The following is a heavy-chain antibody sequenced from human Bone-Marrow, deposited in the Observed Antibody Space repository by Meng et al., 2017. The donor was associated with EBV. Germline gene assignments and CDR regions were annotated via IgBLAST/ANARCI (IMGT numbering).Heavy chain of an antibody. V-gene: IGHV3-15*01. Sequence: VRRVGSGGGLKMPGGCLRLSCEASGFTFRNAWMSWVRKATGKGLEWVGRIKSKTDGGTTDYAAPVKGRFTISRDDSKNTLYLQMNSLKTEDTAVYYCTRWSYGGTAYWGQGTLVTVSS. D-gene: IGHD4-23*01. CDR2: IKSKTDGGTT. CDR3: TRWSYGGTAY. J-gene: IGHJ4*02. CDR1: GFTFRNAW.